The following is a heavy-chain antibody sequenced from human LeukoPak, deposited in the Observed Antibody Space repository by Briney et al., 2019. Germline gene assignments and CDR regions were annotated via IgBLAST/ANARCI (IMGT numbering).Heavy chain of an antibody. V-gene: IGHV4-59*01. J-gene: IGHJ4*02. CDR3: ARLVGYSSGYYPDY. D-gene: IGHD2-15*01. CDR1: GGSISSYY. CDR2: IYYSGST. Sequence: PSETLSLTCTVSGGSISSYYCSWIRQPPGKGLEWIGYIYYSGSTNYNPSLKSRVTISVDTSKNQFSLKLSSVTAADTAVYYCARLVGYSSGYYPDYWGQGTLVTVSS.